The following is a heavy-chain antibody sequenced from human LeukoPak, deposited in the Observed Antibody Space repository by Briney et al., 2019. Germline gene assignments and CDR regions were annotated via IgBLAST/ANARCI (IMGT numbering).Heavy chain of an antibody. D-gene: IGHD1-14*01. CDR1: GFTVSSNY. V-gene: IGHV3-53*01. J-gene: IGHJ4*02. Sequence: GGSLRLSCAASGFTVSSNYMSWVRQAPGKGLEWVSVIYSGGSTYYADSVKGRFTISRDNSKNTLYLQMNSLRAEDTAVYCCARSTGRGVTMGYWGQGTLVTVSS. CDR2: IYSGGST. CDR3: ARSTGRGVTMGY.